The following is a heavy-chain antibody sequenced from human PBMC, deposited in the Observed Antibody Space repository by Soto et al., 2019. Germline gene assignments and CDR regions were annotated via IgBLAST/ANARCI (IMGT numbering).Heavy chain of an antibody. CDR3: ARDWIVGQLVSWFDP. CDR2: INPNSGGT. Sequence: RASVKVSCKASGYTFTGYYMHWVRQAPGQGLEWMGWINPNSGGTNYAQKFQGRVTMTRDTSISTAYMELSRLRSDDTAVYYCARDWIVGQLVSWFDPWGQGTLVTVSS. D-gene: IGHD6-6*01. J-gene: IGHJ5*02. V-gene: IGHV1-2*02. CDR1: GYTFTGYY.